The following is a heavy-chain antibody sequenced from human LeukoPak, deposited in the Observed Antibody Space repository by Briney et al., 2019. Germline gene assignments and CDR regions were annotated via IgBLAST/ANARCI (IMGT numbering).Heavy chain of an antibody. CDR3: ARAPQWLVLGY. D-gene: IGHD6-19*01. J-gene: IGHJ4*02. CDR2: IIPIFGTA. CDR1: GGTFTSYA. Sequence: ASVKVSCKASGGTFTSYAISWVRQAPGQGLEWMGGIIPIFGTANYAQKFQGRVTITADESTSTAYMELSSLRSEDTAVYYCARAPQWLVLGYWGQGTLVTVSS. V-gene: IGHV1-69*13.